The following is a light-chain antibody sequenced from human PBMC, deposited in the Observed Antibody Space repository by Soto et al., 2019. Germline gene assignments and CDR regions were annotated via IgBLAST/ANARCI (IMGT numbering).Light chain of an antibody. CDR3: QQYYNWPT. Sequence: EIVMTQSPATLSVSPGERATLSCRASQSVSDNLAWYQQKPGQAPRLLIYGASTRATGIPARFSGSGSGTEFTLTISSLQSEDFAVYYCQQYYNWPTFGGGTKVEI. J-gene: IGKJ4*01. V-gene: IGKV3-15*01. CDR1: QSVSDN. CDR2: GAS.